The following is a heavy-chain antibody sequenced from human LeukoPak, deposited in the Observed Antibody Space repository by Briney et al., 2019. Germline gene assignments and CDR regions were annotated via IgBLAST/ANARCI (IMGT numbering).Heavy chain of an antibody. CDR1: GYTFTSYA. J-gene: IGHJ5*02. CDR2: INTNTGNP. CDR3: ARDRVTMVRGVGPRRAYNWFDP. Sequence: ASVKVSCKASGYTFTSYAMNWVRQAPGQGLEWMGWINTNTGNPTYAQGFTGRFVFSLDTSVSTAYLQISSLKAEDTAVYYCARDRVTMVRGVGPRRAYNWFDPWGQGTLVIVSS. D-gene: IGHD3-10*01. V-gene: IGHV7-4-1*02.